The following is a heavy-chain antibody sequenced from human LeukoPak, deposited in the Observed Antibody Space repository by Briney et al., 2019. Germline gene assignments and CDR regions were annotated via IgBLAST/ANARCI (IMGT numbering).Heavy chain of an antibody. Sequence: GGSLRLSCAASGFTFSSYGMHWVRQAPGKGLEWVAVISYDGSNEYYADSVKGRFTISRDNSKNTLYLQMNSLRAEDTAVYYCARWSGHYYDSSGYEDYWGQGTLVTVSP. J-gene: IGHJ4*02. CDR2: ISYDGSNE. D-gene: IGHD3-22*01. CDR3: ARWSGHYYDSSGYEDY. V-gene: IGHV3-30*03. CDR1: GFTFSSYG.